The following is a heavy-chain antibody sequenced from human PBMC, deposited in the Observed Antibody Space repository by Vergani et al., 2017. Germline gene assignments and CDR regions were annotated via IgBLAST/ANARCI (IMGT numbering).Heavy chain of an antibody. Sequence: QLQLQESGPGLVKPSETLSLTFTVSGGPISSSSYYWGWIRQPPGKGLEWIGSIYYRGSTYYNPSLKNRVTISGGTSKNQFSLKLSSVTAADTAVYYCARHYCSGGSCYPALMGYWVQGTLVTVSS. CDR3: ARHYCSGGSCYPALMGY. J-gene: IGHJ4*02. CDR2: IYYRGST. CDR1: GGPISSSSYY. D-gene: IGHD2-15*01. V-gene: IGHV4-39*01.